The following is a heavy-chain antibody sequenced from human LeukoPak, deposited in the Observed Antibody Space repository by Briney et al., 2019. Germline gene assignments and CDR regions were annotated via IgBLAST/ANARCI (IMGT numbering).Heavy chain of an antibody. CDR3: RSXGXXQXXXXXFDY. J-gene: IGHJ4*02. CDR2: ISYDGSNK. CDR1: GFTFSSYA. V-gene: IGHV3-30-3*01. Sequence: GGSLRLSCAASGFTFSSYAMHWVRQAPGKGLEWVAVISYDGSNKYYADSVKGRFTISRDNSKNTLYLQMNSLRAEDTAVYYXRSXGXXQXXXXXFDYXXXGXLVTVS.